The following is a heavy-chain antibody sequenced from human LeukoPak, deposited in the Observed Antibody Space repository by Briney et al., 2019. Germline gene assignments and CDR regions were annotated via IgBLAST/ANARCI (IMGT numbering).Heavy chain of an antibody. CDR2: ISYDGTNK. CDR1: GFPFSNHD. CDR3: AKENDFVY. Sequence: PGRSLRLSCVASGFPFSNHDMHWVRQAPGKGLEWVAVISYDGTNKYYADSVKGRFTISRDNSKSTLYLQMNSLRAEDTAVYYCAKENDFVYWGQGTLVTVSS. V-gene: IGHV3-30*18. J-gene: IGHJ4*02. D-gene: IGHD3-3*01.